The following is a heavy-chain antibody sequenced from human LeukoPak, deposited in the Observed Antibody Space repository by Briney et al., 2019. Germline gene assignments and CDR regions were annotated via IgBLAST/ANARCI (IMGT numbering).Heavy chain of an antibody. CDR2: IYYSGST. D-gene: IGHD3-22*01. Sequence: SETLSLTCTVSGGSISSGGYYWSWIRQHPGKGLEWIGYIYYSGSTYYNPSLKSRVTISVDTSKNQFSLKLSSVTAADTAVYYCAREGSSGKKTPVYFDYWGQGTLVTVSS. V-gene: IGHV4-31*03. CDR3: AREGSSGKKTPVYFDY. J-gene: IGHJ4*02. CDR1: GGSISSGGYY.